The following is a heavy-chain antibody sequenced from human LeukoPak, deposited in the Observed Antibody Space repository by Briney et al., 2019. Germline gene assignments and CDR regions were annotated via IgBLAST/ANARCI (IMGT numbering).Heavy chain of an antibody. J-gene: IGHJ3*02. CDR1: GFTFSSYG. CDR2: IRYDGSNK. D-gene: IGHD2-15*01. V-gene: IGHV3-30*02. Sequence: PGGSLRLSCAASGFTFSSYGMHWVRQAPGKGLEWVAFIRYDGSNKYYADSVKGRFTISRDNSKNTLYLQMNSLRAEDTAVYYCAKRLYCSGGSCRYDAFDIWGQGTMVTVSS. CDR3: AKRLYCSGGSCRYDAFDI.